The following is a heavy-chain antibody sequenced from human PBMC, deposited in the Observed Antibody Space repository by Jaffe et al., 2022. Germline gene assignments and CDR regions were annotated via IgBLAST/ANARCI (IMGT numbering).Heavy chain of an antibody. CDR2: ISSSSSTI. CDR3: ARDGLGLFSTQSKGVLGILYFQH. Sequence: EVQLVESGGGLVQPGGSLRLSCAASGFTFSSYSMNWVRQAPGKGLEWVSYISSSSSTIYYADSVKGRFTISRDNAKNSLYLQMNSLRAEDTAVYYCARDGLGLFSTQSKGVLGILYFQHWGQGTLVTVSS. V-gene: IGHV3-48*01. D-gene: IGHD6-13*01. CDR1: GFTFSSYS. J-gene: IGHJ1*01.